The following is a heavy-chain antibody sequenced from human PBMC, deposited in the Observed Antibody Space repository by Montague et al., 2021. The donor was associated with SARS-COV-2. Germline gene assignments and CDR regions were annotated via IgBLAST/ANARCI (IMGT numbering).Heavy chain of an antibody. CDR1: GFTFRSYA. D-gene: IGHD6-6*01. Sequence: SLRLSCAASGFTFRSYAMHWVRQTPGKGLEWVAPISDDGTNKFYVDSVKGRFTISRDNSKNSLYLQMNSLRADDTAVYYCARDGHRRLSIEGRFDPWGQGTLVTVSS. CDR3: ARDGHRRLSIEGRFDP. V-gene: IGHV3-30*04. CDR2: ISDDGTNK. J-gene: IGHJ5*02.